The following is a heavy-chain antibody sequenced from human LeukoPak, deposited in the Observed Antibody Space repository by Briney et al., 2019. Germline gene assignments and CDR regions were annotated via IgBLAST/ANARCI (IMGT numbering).Heavy chain of an antibody. J-gene: IGHJ4*02. CDR3: AKAMYYYDRSGYAAAYYFDY. D-gene: IGHD3-22*01. CDR1: GFTFSTYA. Sequence: GGSLRLSCAVSGFTFSTYAMGWVRQAPGKGLEWISGIGGIDGRRYYADSVKGRFILSRDNSKNTLYLQMNSLSADDTAVYYCAKAMYYYDRSGYAAAYYFDYWGQGTLVTVSS. CDR2: IGGIDGRR. V-gene: IGHV3-23*01.